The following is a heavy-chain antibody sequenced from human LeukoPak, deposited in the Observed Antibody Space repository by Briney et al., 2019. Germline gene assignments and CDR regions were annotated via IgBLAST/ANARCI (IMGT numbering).Heavy chain of an antibody. J-gene: IGHJ4*02. CDR1: GGSISSYY. CDR3: ARDRGAIVGASISHFDY. V-gene: IGHV4-59*01. CDR2: IYYSGST. Sequence: SETLSLTCTVSGGSISSYYWSWLRQPPGKGLEWIGYIYYSGSTNYNPSLKSRVTISVDTSKNQFSLKLSSVPAADTAVYYCARDRGAIVGASISHFDYWGQGALVTVSS. D-gene: IGHD1-26*01.